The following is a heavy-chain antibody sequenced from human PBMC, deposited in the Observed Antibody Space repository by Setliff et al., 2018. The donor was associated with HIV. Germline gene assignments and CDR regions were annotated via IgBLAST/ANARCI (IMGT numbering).Heavy chain of an antibody. V-gene: IGHV1-69*13. D-gene: IGHD3-10*01. Sequence: SVKVSCKASGGTFNNYAISWVRQAPGQGLEWVGGIIPLFGTTNYAQKFQGGVTITADESTNTAHMELNSLRSIDTAMYYCATVFYYNSESYSLDYWGQGMLVTVPQ. CDR1: GGTFNNYA. J-gene: IGHJ4*02. CDR2: IIPLFGTT. CDR3: ATVFYYNSESYSLDY.